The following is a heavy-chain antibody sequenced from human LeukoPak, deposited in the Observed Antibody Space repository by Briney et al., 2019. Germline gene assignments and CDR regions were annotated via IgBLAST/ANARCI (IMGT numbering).Heavy chain of an antibody. D-gene: IGHD6-13*01. CDR1: GFTFSSYA. CDR3: AKDKGYSSSWWVNRFDP. Sequence: GGSLRLSCAASGFTFSSYAMSWVRQAPGKGLEWVSAISGSGGSTYYADSVKGRFTISRDNSKNTLYLQMNSLRAEDTAVYYCAKDKGYSSSWWVNRFDPWDQGTLVTVSS. V-gene: IGHV3-23*01. CDR2: ISGSGGST. J-gene: IGHJ5*02.